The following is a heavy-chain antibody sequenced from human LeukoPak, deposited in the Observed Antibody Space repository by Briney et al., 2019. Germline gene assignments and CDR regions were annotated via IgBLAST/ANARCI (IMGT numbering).Heavy chain of an antibody. V-gene: IGHV1-2*06. CDR2: INPNSGGT. J-gene: IGHJ4*02. D-gene: IGHD6-19*01. CDR1: GYTFTGYY. CDR3: ARYIGGPYSSLDY. Sequence: VKVSCKASGYTFTGYYMHWVRQAPGQGLEWMGRINPNSGGTNYAQKFQGRVTMTRDTSISTAYMELSRLRSDDTAVYCCARYIGGPYSSLDYWGQGTLVTVSS.